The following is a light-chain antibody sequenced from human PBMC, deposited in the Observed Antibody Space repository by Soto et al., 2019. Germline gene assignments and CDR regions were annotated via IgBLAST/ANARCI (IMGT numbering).Light chain of an antibody. CDR3: QQDGSSPLT. V-gene: IGKV3-20*01. Sequence: EIVLTQSPGTLSVSPGERATLSCRASQSVSSSYLAWYQQKPGQAPRLLIYGASSRATGIPERFSGSGSGTDFTLTISRLEPEDFAVYYCQQDGSSPLTFGGGTKVDIK. CDR1: QSVSSSY. J-gene: IGKJ4*01. CDR2: GAS.